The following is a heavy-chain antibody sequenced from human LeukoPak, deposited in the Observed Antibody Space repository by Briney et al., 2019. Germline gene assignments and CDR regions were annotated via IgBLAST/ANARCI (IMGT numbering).Heavy chain of an antibody. CDR2: IYYSGST. Sequence: PSQTLSHTCTVSGGSISSYYWSWIRQPAGKGLEWIGYIYYSGSTNYNPSLKSRVTISVDTSKNQFSLKLSSVTAADTAVYYCARENGDFGAFDIWGQGTMVTVSS. CDR1: GGSISSYY. V-gene: IGHV4-59*01. CDR3: ARENGDFGAFDI. D-gene: IGHD4-17*01. J-gene: IGHJ3*02.